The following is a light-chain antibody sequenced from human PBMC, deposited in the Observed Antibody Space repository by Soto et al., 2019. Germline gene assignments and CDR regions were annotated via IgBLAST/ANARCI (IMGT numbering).Light chain of an antibody. CDR1: QRISTN. CDR3: QQSYNRPS. CDR2: DAS. J-gene: IGKJ3*01. V-gene: IGKV3D-15*01. Sequence: IVMTQSPDTLSVSPGEGATLSCRASQRISTNLAWYQQRPGQAPRLLIYDASTRATGIPARFSGSGSGTEFTLTISSLQSEDSAVYYCQQSYNRPSFGPGTKVEIK.